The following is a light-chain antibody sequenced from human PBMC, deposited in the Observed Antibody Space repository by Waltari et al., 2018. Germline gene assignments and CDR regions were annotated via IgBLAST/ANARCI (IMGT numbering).Light chain of an antibody. CDR1: SSDIGDHIL. J-gene: IGLJ3*02. CDR2: EVN. CDR3: CAYVGRTTWV. Sequence: QSALTQPASVSGSPGQSITISCTGTSSDIGDHILVSWYQLHPGKAPNLILYEVNQRPSCVSYRFSGSKSGYTAYLTISGLQAEDEADYYCCAYVGRTTWVFGGGTSLTVL. V-gene: IGLV2-23*02.